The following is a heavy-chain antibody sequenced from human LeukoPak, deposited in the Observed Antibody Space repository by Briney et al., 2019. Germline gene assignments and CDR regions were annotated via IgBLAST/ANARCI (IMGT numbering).Heavy chain of an antibody. CDR3: ASVDSSSSETLLYGMDV. CDR1: GYTFTGYY. J-gene: IGHJ6*02. V-gene: IGHV1-69*13. CDR2: IIPIFGTA. D-gene: IGHD6-6*01. Sequence: SVKVSCKASGYTFTGYYMHWVRQAPGQGLEWMGGIIPIFGTANYAQKFQGRVTITADESTSTAYMELSSLRSEDTAVYYCASVDSSSSETLLYGMDVWGQGTTVTVSS.